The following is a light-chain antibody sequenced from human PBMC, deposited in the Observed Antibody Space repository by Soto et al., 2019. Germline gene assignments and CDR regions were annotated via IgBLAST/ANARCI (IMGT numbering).Light chain of an antibody. V-gene: IGKV1-39*01. CDR1: QSISSY. J-gene: IGKJ1*01. CDR3: QQSYSTLTWT. Sequence: DIPMTQSPSSLSASVGDRVTITCRASQSISSYLNWYQQKPGKAPKLLIYAASSLQSGVPSRFSGRGSGTDFTLTISSLQPDDFATYYCQQSYSTLTWTFGQGTKVEIK. CDR2: AAS.